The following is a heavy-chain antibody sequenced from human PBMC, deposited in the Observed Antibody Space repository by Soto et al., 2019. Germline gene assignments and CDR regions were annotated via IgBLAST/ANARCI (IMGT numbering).Heavy chain of an antibody. V-gene: IGHV1-69*01. Sequence: QVQLVQSGAEVKKPGSSVKVSCKASEGTFSSYAISWVRQAPGQGLEWMGGIIPIFGTANYAQKFQGRVTITADESTSTAYMELTSLRSEDTAVYYCARDWPGRYEYNWFDPWGPGTLVTVSS. J-gene: IGHJ5*02. CDR3: ARDWPGRYEYNWFDP. CDR1: EGTFSSYA. D-gene: IGHD3-9*01. CDR2: IIPIFGTA.